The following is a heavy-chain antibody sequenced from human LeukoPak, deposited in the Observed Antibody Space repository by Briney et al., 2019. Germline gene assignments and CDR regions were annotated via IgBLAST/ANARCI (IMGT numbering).Heavy chain of an antibody. D-gene: IGHD1-1*01. CDR3: ARPNWNDSHFDY. Sequence: PSETLSLTCAVYGGSFSGYYWSWIRQPAGKGLEWIGEINHSGSTYYNPSLKSRVTISVDTSKNQFSLKLSSVTAADTAVYYCARPNWNDSHFDYWGQGTLVTVSS. V-gene: IGHV4-34*01. CDR2: INHSGST. CDR1: GGSFSGYY. J-gene: IGHJ4*02.